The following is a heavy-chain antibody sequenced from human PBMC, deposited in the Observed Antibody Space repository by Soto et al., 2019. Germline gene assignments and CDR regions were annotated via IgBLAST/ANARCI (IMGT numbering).Heavy chain of an antibody. Sequence: QVQLVQSGAEVKKPGASVKVSCKASGYTCTSYGISGVRQAPGQGLEWMGWISAYNGNTNYAQKLQGRVTMTTDTSTCTAYMELRSLRSDDTAVYYCARATPSDYYDSSGSRGGSDYWGQGTLVTVSS. V-gene: IGHV1-18*01. CDR3: ARATPSDYYDSSGSRGGSDY. CDR2: ISAYNGNT. CDR1: GYTCTSYG. D-gene: IGHD3-22*01. J-gene: IGHJ4*02.